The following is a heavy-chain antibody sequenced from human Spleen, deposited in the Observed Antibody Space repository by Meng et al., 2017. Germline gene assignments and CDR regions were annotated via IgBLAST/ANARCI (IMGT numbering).Heavy chain of an antibody. V-gene: IGHV1-18*01. D-gene: IGHD6-13*01. Sequence: QVQLVQSGAEGKKLGASVTVSCRASGYTFTNYALSSVRQAPGQGLEWMGWISTYNGNTNYAQKLQGRVTMTTDTSTSTAYMELRSLRSDDTAVYYCARVGIAGGYWGQGTLVTVSS. CDR2: ISTYNGNT. J-gene: IGHJ4*02. CDR1: GYTFTNYA. CDR3: ARVGIAGGY.